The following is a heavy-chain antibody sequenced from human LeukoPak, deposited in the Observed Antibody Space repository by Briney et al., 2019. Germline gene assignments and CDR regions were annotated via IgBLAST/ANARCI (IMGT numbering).Heavy chain of an antibody. V-gene: IGHV3-30*18. CDR3: AKNVGYCTCGVCLVPDY. J-gene: IGHJ4*02. Sequence: GGSLRLSCAASGFTFSSYGMHWVRQAPGKGLEWVAVISYDGSKKYYADSVKGRFTISRDNSKNTLYMQMNRLRAEDTAVYYCAKNVGYCTCGVCLVPDYWGQGTLVTVSS. CDR1: GFTFSSYG. CDR2: ISYDGSKK. D-gene: IGHD2-8*02.